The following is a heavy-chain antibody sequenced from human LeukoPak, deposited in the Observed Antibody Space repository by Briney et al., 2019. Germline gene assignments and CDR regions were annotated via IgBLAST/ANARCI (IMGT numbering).Heavy chain of an antibody. D-gene: IGHD4-17*01. V-gene: IGHV4-59*01. J-gene: IGHJ4*02. Sequence: SETLSLTCTVSGGSISSYYWSWIRQPPGKGLEWIGYIYYSGSTNYNPSLKSRVTISVDTSKNQFSLKLSSVTAADTAVYYCARAGYGDFDYWGQGTLVTVSS. CDR3: ARAGYGDFDY. CDR2: IYYSGST. CDR1: GGSISSYY.